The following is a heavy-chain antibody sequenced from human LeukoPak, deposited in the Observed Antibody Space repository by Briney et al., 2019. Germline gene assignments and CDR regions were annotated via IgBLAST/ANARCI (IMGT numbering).Heavy chain of an antibody. CDR2: VDPEDGET. V-gene: IGHV1-69-2*01. CDR3: ATTEGIAVAGTGGY. D-gene: IGHD6-19*01. J-gene: IGHJ4*02. Sequence: GASVKVSCKASGYTFTDYYMHWVQQAPGKGLEWMGRVDPEDGETIYAEKFQGRVTITADTSTDTAYMELSSLRSEDTAVYYCATTEGIAVAGTGGYWGQGTLVTVSS. CDR1: GYTFTDYY.